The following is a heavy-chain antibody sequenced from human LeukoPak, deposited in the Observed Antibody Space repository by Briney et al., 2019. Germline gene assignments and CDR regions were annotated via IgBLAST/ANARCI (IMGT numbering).Heavy chain of an antibody. J-gene: IGHJ4*02. D-gene: IGHD2-2*02. CDR3: ARGVNQLLYAGYYFDY. V-gene: IGHV4-59*01. CDR1: GGSISSYY. Sequence: SETLSLTCTVSGGSISSYYWSWIRQPPGKGLEWIGYIYYSGSTNYNPSLKSRVTISVDTSKNQFSLKLSSVTAADTAVYYCARGVNQLLYAGYYFDYWGQGTLVTVSS. CDR2: IYYSGST.